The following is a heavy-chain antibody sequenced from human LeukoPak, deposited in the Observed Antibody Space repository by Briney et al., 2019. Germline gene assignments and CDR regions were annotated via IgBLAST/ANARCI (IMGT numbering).Heavy chain of an antibody. CDR1: GGSISSYY. Sequence: SETLSLTCTVSGGSISSYYWSWIRQPPGKGLEWIGYIYYSGSTNYNPSLKSRVTISVDTSKNQFSLKLSSVTAADTAVYYCARVGPLVEYSSSPFDYWGQGTLSPSPQ. J-gene: IGHJ4*02. CDR3: ARVGPLVEYSSSPFDY. CDR2: IYYSGST. V-gene: IGHV4-59*01. D-gene: IGHD6-6*01.